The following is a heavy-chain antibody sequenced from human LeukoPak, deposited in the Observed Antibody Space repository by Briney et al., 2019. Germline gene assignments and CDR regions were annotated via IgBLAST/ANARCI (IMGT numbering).Heavy chain of an antibody. J-gene: IGHJ4*02. V-gene: IGHV3-7*03. CDR3: ARDSSMLRGPLVIYYFDF. D-gene: IGHD3-10*01. CDR2: IKQDGSEK. Sequence: PGGSLRLSCAASGFTFSSYWMSWVCQAPGKGLEWVANIKQDGSEKYYVDSVKGRFTISRDNTKNSLYLQMNSLRVEDTAVYYCARDSSMLRGPLVIYYFDFWGQGTLVTVSS. CDR1: GFTFSSYW.